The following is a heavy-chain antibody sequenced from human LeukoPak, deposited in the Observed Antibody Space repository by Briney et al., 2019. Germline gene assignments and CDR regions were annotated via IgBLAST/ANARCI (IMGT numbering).Heavy chain of an antibody. CDR3: AIELGDIVATIDHYFYY. V-gene: IGHV3-30*02. Sequence: PGGSLRLSCAASGFTYSSYGMHWVRQAPGKGLEWVAFIRYDGSNKYYADSVKGRFAISRDDSKNTLYLQMNSLRAEDTAVYYCAIELGDIVATIDHYFYYWGQGAPVTVSS. CDR1: GFTYSSYG. D-gene: IGHD5-12*01. J-gene: IGHJ4*02. CDR2: IRYDGSNK.